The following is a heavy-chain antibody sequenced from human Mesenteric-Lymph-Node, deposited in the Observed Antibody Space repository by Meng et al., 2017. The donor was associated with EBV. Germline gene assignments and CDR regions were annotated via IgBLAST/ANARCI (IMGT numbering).Heavy chain of an antibody. CDR2: INHSGST. D-gene: IGHD3-16*01. CDR3: ARGADDYAWGSYPFYFDY. V-gene: IGHV4-34*01. Sequence: QGQLQKGGAGLLKPSETPSLTCAVHGGSFSDYFWTWIRQAPGKGLEWVGEINHSGSTKYNPSLKSRVTISVDTSKNQISLNLNSVTAADTAVYYCARGADDYAWGSYPFYFDYWGQGTLVTVSS. CDR1: GGSFSDYF. J-gene: IGHJ4*02.